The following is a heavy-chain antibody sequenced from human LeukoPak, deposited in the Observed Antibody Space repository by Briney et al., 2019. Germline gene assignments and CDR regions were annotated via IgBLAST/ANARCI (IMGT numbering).Heavy chain of an antibody. D-gene: IGHD3-10*01. CDR3: TREGSGSRFYYGLDV. CDR2: IYYNGST. J-gene: IGHJ6*01. V-gene: IGHV4-39*02. CDR1: GGSFTSRIYY. Sequence: WETLSLSYTVSGGSFTSRIYYWGCIRQPPGKGLEWIGSIYYNGSTYYNPSLKSRVTISVDTSKKQFSLKLSAVTAADSAVYYCTREGSGSRFYYGLDVSGPRNTVTVSS.